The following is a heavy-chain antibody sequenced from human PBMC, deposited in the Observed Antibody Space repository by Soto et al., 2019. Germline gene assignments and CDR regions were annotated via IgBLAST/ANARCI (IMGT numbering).Heavy chain of an antibody. Sequence: GESLKISCKGSGHIFSNYWIGWVRQMPGKGLEWMGIIYPGDSDTRYSPSFQGQVTITVDKAINTAYLQWSRLKASDTAIYYCARQRLWGTSGYYYFENWGQGTLVTVSS. J-gene: IGHJ4*02. CDR1: GHIFSNYW. D-gene: IGHD3-22*01. V-gene: IGHV5-51*01. CDR3: ARQRLWGTSGYYYFEN. CDR2: IYPGDSDT.